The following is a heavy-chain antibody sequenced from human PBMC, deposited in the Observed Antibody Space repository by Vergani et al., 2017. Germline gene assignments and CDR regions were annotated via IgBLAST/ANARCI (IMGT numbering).Heavy chain of an antibody. CDR3: AGEESYYYGSEEERGGMDV. J-gene: IGHJ6*02. D-gene: IGHD3-10*01. Sequence: QVQLVQSGAEVKKPGASVKVSCKASGYTFTSYAMHWVRQAPGQRLEWMGWINAGNGNTKYSQKFQGRVTITRDTSASTAYMELSSLRSEDTAVYYCAGEESYYYGSEEERGGMDVWGQGTTVTVSS. CDR1: GYTFTSYA. CDR2: INAGNGNT. V-gene: IGHV1-3*01.